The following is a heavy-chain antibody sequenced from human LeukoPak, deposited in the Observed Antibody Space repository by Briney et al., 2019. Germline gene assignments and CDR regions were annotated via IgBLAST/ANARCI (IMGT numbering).Heavy chain of an antibody. CDR2: IYPGDSDT. CDR3: ARLNDFGSGYPYYFDY. J-gene: IGHJ4*02. Sequence: GESLKISCKGSGYSFTSYWVGWVRQMPGKGLEWMGIIYPGDSDTRYSPSFQGQVTISADKSISAAYLQWSSLKASDTAMYYCARLNDFGSGYPYYFDYWGQGTLVTVSS. CDR1: GYSFTSYW. V-gene: IGHV5-51*01. D-gene: IGHD3-3*01.